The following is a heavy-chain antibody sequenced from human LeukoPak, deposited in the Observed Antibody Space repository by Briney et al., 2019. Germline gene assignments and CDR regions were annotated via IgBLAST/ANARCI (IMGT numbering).Heavy chain of an antibody. D-gene: IGHD5-24*01. V-gene: IGHV3-7*01. CDR3: ATISAQTFDI. CDR2: IKPDGSDK. Sequence: PGGSLRLSCVGSGFSFRSHWVNWVRQSPGKGLEWVANIKPDGSDKYYVDSARGRFTVSRDNAKNSAFLQMHSLRAEDTAIYYCATISAQTFDIWGQGTLVSVSS. J-gene: IGHJ3*02. CDR1: GFSFRSHW.